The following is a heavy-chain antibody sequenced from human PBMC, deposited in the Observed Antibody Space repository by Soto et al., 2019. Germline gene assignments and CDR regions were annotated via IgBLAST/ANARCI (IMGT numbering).Heavy chain of an antibody. Sequence: QVQLVQSGAEVRQPGASVKVSCKASGYSFTTYGMSWVRQAPGQGLEYMGWINGYGHGAKYVQRFQGRFSMTTDTSTTTVYMDLRSLTSDDTAVYYCVRDLIGDFYHWGQGTVVIVSP. CDR3: VRDLIGDFYH. CDR1: GYSFTTYG. J-gene: IGHJ4*02. CDR2: INGYGHGA. D-gene: IGHD3-10*01. V-gene: IGHV1-18*01.